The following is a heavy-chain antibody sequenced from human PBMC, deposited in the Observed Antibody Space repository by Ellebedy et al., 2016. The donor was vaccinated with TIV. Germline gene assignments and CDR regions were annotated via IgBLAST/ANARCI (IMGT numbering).Heavy chain of an antibody. V-gene: IGHV4-59*01. CDR3: ARSMGLGYSGSTEPDY. CDR2: IYYSGST. CDR1: GGSISSYY. D-gene: IGHD5-12*01. Sequence: SETLSLTCTVSGGSISSYYWSWIRQPPGKGLEWIGYIYYSGSTNYNPSLKSRVTISVDTSKNQFSLKLSSVTAADTAVYYCARSMGLGYSGSTEPDYWGQGTLVTVSS. J-gene: IGHJ4*02.